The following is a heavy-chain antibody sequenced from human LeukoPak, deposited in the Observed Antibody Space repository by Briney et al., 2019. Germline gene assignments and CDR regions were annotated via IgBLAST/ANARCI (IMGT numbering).Heavy chain of an antibody. V-gene: IGHV3-7*01. CDR1: GFTFSDYY. CDR3: ARDKVVGATLFDY. CDR2: IKQDGSEK. J-gene: IGHJ4*02. Sequence: GGSLRLSCAASGFTFSDYYMSWIRQAPGKGLEWVANIKQDGSEKYYVDSVKGRFTISRDNAENSLYLQMNSLRAEDTAVYYCARDKVVGATLFDYWGQGTLVTVSS. D-gene: IGHD1-26*01.